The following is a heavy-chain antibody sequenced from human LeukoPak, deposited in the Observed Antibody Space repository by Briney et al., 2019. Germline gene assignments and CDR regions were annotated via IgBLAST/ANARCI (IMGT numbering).Heavy chain of an antibody. J-gene: IGHJ4*02. Sequence: PSKTLSLTCTVSGGSISSGGYYWSWIRQHPGRGLEWIGYIYYSGSTYYNPSLKSRVTISVDTSKNQFSLRLSSVTAADTAVYYCARDPGGYEIGNFDYWGQGTLVTVSS. D-gene: IGHD5-12*01. CDR2: IYYSGST. CDR3: ARDPGGYEIGNFDY. CDR1: GGSISSGGYY. V-gene: IGHV4-31*03.